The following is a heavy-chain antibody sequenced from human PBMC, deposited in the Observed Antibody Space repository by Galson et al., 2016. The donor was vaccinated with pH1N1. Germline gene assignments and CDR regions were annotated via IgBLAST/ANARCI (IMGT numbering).Heavy chain of an antibody. CDR2: MNINGNTM. CDR3: ASGGSTSFDY. Sequence: SLRLSCAASGFAFGEYSVNWVRQTPGKRLEWLAYMNINGNTMYYADSVKGRVTMSRDNAKNLLFLQMNSLKTEDTATYYCASGGSTSFDYWGQGTLVTVSS. J-gene: IGHJ4*02. D-gene: IGHD6-25*01. CDR1: GFAFGEYS. V-gene: IGHV3-48*04.